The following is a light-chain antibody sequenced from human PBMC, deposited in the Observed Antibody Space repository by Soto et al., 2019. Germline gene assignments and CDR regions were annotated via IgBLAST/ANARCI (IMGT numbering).Light chain of an antibody. Sequence: SALTQPASVSGSPGQSITISCTGTSSDVGGYNYVSWYQHHPGKAPKLMIYDVSNRPSGVSNRFSGSKSENTASLTISGLQAEDEADYYCSSYTSTSTVVFGGGTKLTVL. CDR3: SSYTSTSTVV. V-gene: IGLV2-14*03. CDR1: SSDVGGYNY. J-gene: IGLJ2*01. CDR2: DVS.